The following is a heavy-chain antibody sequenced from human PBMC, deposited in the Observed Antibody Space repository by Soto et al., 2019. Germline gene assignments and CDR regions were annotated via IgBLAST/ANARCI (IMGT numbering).Heavy chain of an antibody. CDR1: GGTFSIYA. CDR2: IIPIFGTA. D-gene: IGHD3-22*01. J-gene: IGHJ4*02. CDR3: ARDLTYYYDSSGYYYFDY. Sequence: VSCKSSGGTFSIYAISWARQAPGQGFEWMGGIIPIFGTANYAQKFQGRVTITADESTSTAYMELSSLRSEDTAVYYCARDLTYYYDSSGYYYFDYRGQEPLVTSPQ. V-gene: IGHV1-69*01.